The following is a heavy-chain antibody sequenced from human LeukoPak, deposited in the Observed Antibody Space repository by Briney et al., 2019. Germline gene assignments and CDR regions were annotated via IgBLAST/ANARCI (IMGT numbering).Heavy chain of an antibody. CDR3: AKGGKWDVTPFDY. V-gene: IGHV3-23*01. D-gene: IGHD1-26*01. CDR1: GFTFTSYS. CDR2: IGGGGGST. J-gene: IGHJ4*02. Sequence: GGSLRLSCAASGFTFTSYSMNWVRQAPGKGLEWVSTIGGGGGSTYYADSVKGRFTISRDNSKNTLYLQVNSLRAEGTAVYYCAKGGKWDVTPFDYWGQGTLVTVSS.